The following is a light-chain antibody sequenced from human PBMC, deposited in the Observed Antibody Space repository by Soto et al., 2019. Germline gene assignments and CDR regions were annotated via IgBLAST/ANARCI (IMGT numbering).Light chain of an antibody. CDR1: QSISSW. J-gene: IGKJ5*01. V-gene: IGKV1-5*03. Sequence: DIQMTQSPSTLSASVGDRVTITCRASQSISSWLAWYQQKPGKAPKLLIYKASSLESGVPSRFSGSGSGTEFTLTISSLQPDDFATYYCQQYNSVFSITFGQGTRLETK. CDR2: KAS. CDR3: QQYNSVFSIT.